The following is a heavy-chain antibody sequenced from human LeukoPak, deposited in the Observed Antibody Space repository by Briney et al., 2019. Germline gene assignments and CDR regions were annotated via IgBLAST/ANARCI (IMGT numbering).Heavy chain of an antibody. CDR1: GGSISSGGYS. V-gene: IGHV4-30-2*01. J-gene: IGHJ4*02. CDR2: IYHSGST. D-gene: IGHD3-22*01. Sequence: SETLSLTCAVSGGSISSGGYSWSWIRQPPGKGLEWIGYIYHSGSTYYNPSLKSRVTISVDRSKNQFSLKLSSVTAADTAVYYCAREVIYDSSGPQRYYFDYWGQGTLVTVSS. CDR3: AREVIYDSSGPQRYYFDY.